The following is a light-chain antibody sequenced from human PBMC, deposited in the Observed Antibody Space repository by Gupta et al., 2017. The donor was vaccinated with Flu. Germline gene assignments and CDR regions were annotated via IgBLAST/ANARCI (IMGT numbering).Light chain of an antibody. CDR1: QSISTW. CDR2: KAS. Sequence: PSTLSASVGDRVTITCRASQSISTWLAWYQQKPGKAPNLLLSKASSLESGVPSRFSGSGSGTEFSLTISSLQPDDFATYYCQQYNSSSGTFGQGTKLEI. CDR3: QQYNSSSGT. J-gene: IGKJ1*01. V-gene: IGKV1-5*03.